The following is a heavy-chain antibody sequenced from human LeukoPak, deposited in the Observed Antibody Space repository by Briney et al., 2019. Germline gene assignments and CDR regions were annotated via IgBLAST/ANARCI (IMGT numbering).Heavy chain of an antibody. CDR1: GFSFITYW. Sequence: PGGSLRLSCAGSGFSFITYWMTWVRQAPGKGLEWVANIQQDGSGKFYVDSVKGRFIISRDNAKNSLYLQMNSLRPEDTAVYYXAXDMXGQQLAPFDYWGQGTLVTVSS. CDR3: AXDMXGQQLAPFDY. D-gene: IGHD6-6*01. V-gene: IGHV3-7*01. CDR2: IQQDGSGK. J-gene: IGHJ4*02.